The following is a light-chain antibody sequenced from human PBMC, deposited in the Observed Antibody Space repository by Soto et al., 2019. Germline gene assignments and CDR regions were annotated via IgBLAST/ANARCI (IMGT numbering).Light chain of an antibody. Sequence: DIQMTQSPSTLSASVGDRVTITCRASQTLSSWLAWYQQKPGKAPKLLIYDVSSLESGVPSRFSGSGSGTEFTLTISILQPDDFATYCCQQYNSYSLTFGGGTKLEIK. V-gene: IGKV1-5*01. CDR1: QTLSSW. CDR2: DVS. CDR3: QQYNSYSLT. J-gene: IGKJ4*01.